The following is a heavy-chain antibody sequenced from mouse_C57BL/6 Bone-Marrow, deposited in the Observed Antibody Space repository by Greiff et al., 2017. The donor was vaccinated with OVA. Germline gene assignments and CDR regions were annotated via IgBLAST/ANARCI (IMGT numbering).Heavy chain of an antibody. Sequence: VQLQQSVAELVRPGASVKLSCTASGFTIKNTYMHWVKQRPEPGLVWIGRIDPANGNTKYAPKVQGKATITADTSSNTAYLQRSSLTSEDTAIYYCARHDYTWFAYWGQGTLVTVSA. CDR1: GFTIKNTY. D-gene: IGHD2-4*01. CDR3: ARHDYTWFAY. CDR2: IDPANGNT. J-gene: IGHJ3*01. V-gene: IGHV14-3*01.